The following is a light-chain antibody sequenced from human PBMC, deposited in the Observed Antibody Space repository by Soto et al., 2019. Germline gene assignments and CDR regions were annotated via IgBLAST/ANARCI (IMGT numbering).Light chain of an antibody. V-gene: IGKV3-20*01. CDR2: GAS. CDR3: QQYGSSPFT. J-gene: IGKJ3*01. CDR1: QSVSGSY. Sequence: EIVLTQSPGPLSLSPGERATLSCRASQSVSGSYLAWYQQKPGQAPRLLIYGASSRATGIPDRFSGSGSGTDFTLTISRLEPEDFAVYYCQQYGSSPFTFGPGTKVDIK.